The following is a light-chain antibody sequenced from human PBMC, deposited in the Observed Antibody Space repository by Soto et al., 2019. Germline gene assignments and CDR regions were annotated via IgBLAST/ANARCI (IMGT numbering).Light chain of an antibody. CDR2: EVS. Sequence: QSALTQPPSASGSPEQSVTISCTGTSSDVGGYNYVSWYQQHPGKAPKLLIYEVSKRTSGVPDRFSGSKSGNTASLTVSGLQAADEAHYYCSSYAGSYNWVFGGGTKLTVL. CDR3: SSYAGSYNWV. V-gene: IGLV2-8*01. J-gene: IGLJ3*02. CDR1: SSDVGGYNY.